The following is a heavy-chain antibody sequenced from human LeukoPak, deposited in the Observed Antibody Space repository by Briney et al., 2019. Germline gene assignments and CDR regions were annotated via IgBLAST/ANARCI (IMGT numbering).Heavy chain of an antibody. D-gene: IGHD3-9*01. CDR2: IYTSGGT. CDR1: GGSISSYY. CDR3: ARAGYDILTGYYNGWFDP. Sequence: SETLSLTCTVSGGSISSYYWSWIRQPAGKGLEWIGRIYTSGGTNYNPSLKSRVTMSEDTSKNQFSLKLSSVTAADTAVYYCARAGYDILTGYYNGWFDPWGQGTLVTVSS. V-gene: IGHV4-4*07. J-gene: IGHJ5*02.